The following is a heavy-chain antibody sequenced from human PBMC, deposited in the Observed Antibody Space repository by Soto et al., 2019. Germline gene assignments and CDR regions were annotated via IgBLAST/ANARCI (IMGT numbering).Heavy chain of an antibody. J-gene: IGHJ4*02. CDR2: IIPILGIA. V-gene: IGHV1-69*02. CDR1: GGTFSSYT. D-gene: IGHD6-19*01. CDR3: ASLMGPGIAVAGDGSFDY. Sequence: QVQLVQSGAEVKKPGSSVTVSCKASGGTFSSYTISWVRQAPGQGLEWMGRIIPILGIANYAQKFQGRVTITADKSTSTAYMELSSLRSEDTAVYYCASLMGPGIAVAGDGSFDYWGQGTLVTVSS.